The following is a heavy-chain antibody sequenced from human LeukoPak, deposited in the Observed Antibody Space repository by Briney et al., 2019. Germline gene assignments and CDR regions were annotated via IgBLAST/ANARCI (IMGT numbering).Heavy chain of an antibody. V-gene: IGHV1-18*01. CDR1: GYTFTSYG. D-gene: IGHD3-22*01. Sequence: GASVKLSCTASGYTFTSYGISWVRQAPGQGLEWMGWISAYNGNTNYAQKLQGRVTMTTDTSTSTAYMELRSLRSDDTAVYYCARVRASSGWNWFDPWGQGTLVTVSS. CDR2: ISAYNGNT. CDR3: ARVRASSGWNWFDP. J-gene: IGHJ5*02.